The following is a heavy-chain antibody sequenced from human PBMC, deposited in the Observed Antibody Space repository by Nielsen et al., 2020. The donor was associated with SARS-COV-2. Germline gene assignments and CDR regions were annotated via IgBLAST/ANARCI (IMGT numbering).Heavy chain of an antibody. CDR2: IYYSGST. V-gene: IGHV4-59*01. Sequence: SETLSLTCPVSGSSISSYYWSWIRQPPGKGLEWIGSIYYSGSTNYNPSLKSRFTISVDTSKNQFSLKLSSVTAADTNVYYCSRVSSNYYYYYYMDVWGKGTTVTVSS. CDR1: GSSISSYY. CDR3: SRVSSNYYYYYYMDV. J-gene: IGHJ6*03. D-gene: IGHD4-11*01.